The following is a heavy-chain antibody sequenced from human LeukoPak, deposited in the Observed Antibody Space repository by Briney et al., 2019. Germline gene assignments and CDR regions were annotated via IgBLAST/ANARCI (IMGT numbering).Heavy chain of an antibody. CDR1: GYTFTGYY. CDR2: INPNSGGT. CDR3: ARDHLYYDYVWGSYRGYHDAFDI. D-gene: IGHD3-16*02. V-gene: IGHV1-2*02. Sequence: ASVKVSCKASGYTFTGYYMHWVRQAPGQGLEWMGWINPNSGGTNYAQKFQGRVTMTRDTSISTAYMDLSRLRSDDTAVYYCARDHLYYDYVWGSYRGYHDAFDIWGQGTMVTVSS. J-gene: IGHJ3*02.